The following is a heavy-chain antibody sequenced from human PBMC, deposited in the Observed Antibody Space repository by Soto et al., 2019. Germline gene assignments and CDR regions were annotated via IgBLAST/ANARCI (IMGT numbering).Heavy chain of an antibody. Sequence: PGGSLSLSCAASGFTFTNYGFQWVRQDPGKGLEWVAAIWSDGNNRYNGGAVEGRFTISKDNSKTMLYLQMNDLRVEDTALYYCARDSIRVPADFDYWGQGTLVTVSS. CDR3: ARDSIRVPADFDY. CDR1: GFTFTNYG. CDR2: IWSDGNNR. J-gene: IGHJ4*02. D-gene: IGHD1-20*01. V-gene: IGHV3-33*01.